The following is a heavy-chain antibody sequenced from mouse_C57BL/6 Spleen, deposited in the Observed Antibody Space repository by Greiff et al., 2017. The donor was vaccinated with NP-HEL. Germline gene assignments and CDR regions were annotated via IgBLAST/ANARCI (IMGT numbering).Heavy chain of an antibody. CDR2: INPNNGGT. D-gene: IGHD2-3*01. CDR3: ASYDGYYHVPGLAY. CDR1: GYTFTDYY. V-gene: IGHV1-26*01. J-gene: IGHJ3*01. Sequence: EVQLQQSGPELVKPGASVKISCKASGYTFTDYYMNWVKQSHGKSLEWIGDINPNNGGTSYNQKFKGKATLTVDKSSSTAYMELRSLTSEDSAVYYCASYDGYYHVPGLAYWGQGTLVTVSA.